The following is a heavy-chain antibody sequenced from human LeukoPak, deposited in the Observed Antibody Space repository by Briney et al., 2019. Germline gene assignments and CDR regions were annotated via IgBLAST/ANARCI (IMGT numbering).Heavy chain of an antibody. V-gene: IGHV1-69*05. CDR2: IIPIFGTA. D-gene: IGHD5-18*01. CDR3: ARDGGYSYTLYYYYMDV. Sequence: ASVKVSCKASGGTFSSYAISWVRQAPGQGLEWMGGIIPIFGTANYAQKFQGRVTMTRDTSTSTVYMELSSLRSEDTAVYYCARDGGYSYTLYYYYMDVWGKGTTVTISS. J-gene: IGHJ6*03. CDR1: GGTFSSYA.